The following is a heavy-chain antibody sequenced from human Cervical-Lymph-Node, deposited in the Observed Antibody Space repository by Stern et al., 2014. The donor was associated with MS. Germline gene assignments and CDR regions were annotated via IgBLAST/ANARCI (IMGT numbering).Heavy chain of an antibody. Sequence: EMQLVESGGGLVQPGGSLKLSCAGSGFTFSGSSMHWVRQASGKGPEWVGRIRSKDNSYATAYAASVKGRFNISRDDSRNTVYLQMNSLKTEDTAVYYCTGSSNLFSVAFDIWGQGTMVTVSS. CDR3: TGSSNLFSVAFDI. D-gene: IGHD4-11*01. J-gene: IGHJ3*02. CDR2: IRSKDNSYAT. CDR1: GFTFSGSS. V-gene: IGHV3-73*01.